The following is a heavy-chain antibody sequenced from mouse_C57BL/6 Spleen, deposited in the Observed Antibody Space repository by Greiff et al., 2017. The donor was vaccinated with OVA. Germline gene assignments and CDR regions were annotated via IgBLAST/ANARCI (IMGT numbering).Heavy chain of an antibody. CDR3: ARAQLTGTGFAY. CDR2: ISDGGSYT. CDR1: GFTFSSYA. D-gene: IGHD4-1*01. Sequence: DVKLQESGGGLVKPGGSLKLSCAASGFTFSSYAMSWVRQTPEKRLEWVATISDGGSYTYYPDNVKGRFTISRDNAKNNLYLQMSHLKSEDTAMYYCARAQLTGTGFAYWGQGTLVTVSA. V-gene: IGHV5-4*03. J-gene: IGHJ3*01.